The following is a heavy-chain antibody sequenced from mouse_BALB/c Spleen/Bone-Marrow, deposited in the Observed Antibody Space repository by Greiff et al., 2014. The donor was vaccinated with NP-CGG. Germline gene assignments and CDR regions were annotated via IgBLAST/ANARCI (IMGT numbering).Heavy chain of an antibody. Sequence: EVHLVESGGGLVQPGGSLRLSCTTSGFTFTDYFMTWVRQPPGKALEWLGFIRNKPNGYTTEYNPSMKGRFTISRDNSQGILYLQMNTLRAEDSAIYYCARDYSGYFDFWGQGTTLTVSS. D-gene: IGHD5-1*01. CDR2: IRNKPNGYTT. V-gene: IGHV7-3*02. CDR3: ARDYSGYFDF. CDR1: GFTFTDYF. J-gene: IGHJ2*01.